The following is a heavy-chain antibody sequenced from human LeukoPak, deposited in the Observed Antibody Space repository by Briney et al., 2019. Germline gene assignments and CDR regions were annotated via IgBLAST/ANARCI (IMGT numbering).Heavy chain of an antibody. Sequence: PSETLSLTCTVSGGSISSSSYYWGWVRQPPGKGLEWIGSIYYSGSTYYNPSLKSRVTISVDTSKNQFSLKLSSVTAADTAVYYCARQSDGYYYMDVWGKGTTVTVSS. CDR2: IYYSGST. J-gene: IGHJ6*03. CDR1: GGSISSSSYY. V-gene: IGHV4-39*01. CDR3: ARQSDGYYYMDV.